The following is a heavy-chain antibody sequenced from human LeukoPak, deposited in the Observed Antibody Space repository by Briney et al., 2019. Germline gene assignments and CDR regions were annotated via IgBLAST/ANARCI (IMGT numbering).Heavy chain of an antibody. J-gene: IGHJ4*02. CDR2: IHYRGST. D-gene: IGHD5-18*01. Sequence: YRSERLSLTCTVSGGSISSYYWSWIRQPPGKGLEWIGYIHYRGSTNYNPSLKSRVTISVDTSKNQFSLKLSSLTAADTAVYYCARSVLGYSYGLHIDYWGQGTLVTVCS. CDR3: ARSVLGYSYGLHIDY. CDR1: GGSISSYY. V-gene: IGHV4-59*01.